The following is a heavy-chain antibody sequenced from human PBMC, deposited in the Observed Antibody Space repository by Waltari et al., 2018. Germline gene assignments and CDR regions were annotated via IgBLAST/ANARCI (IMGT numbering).Heavy chain of an antibody. CDR3: ARPYYYDSSGHFDY. Sequence: QVQLVQSGAAVQKPGSSVKVSCRASGGTFSIYAISWVRQSPGQGLEWMGGIIPILGIANYAQKFQGRVTITEDKSTSTAYMELSSLRSEDTAVYYCARPYYYDSSGHFDYWGQGTLVTVSS. J-gene: IGHJ4*02. V-gene: IGHV1-69*10. D-gene: IGHD3-22*01. CDR1: GGTFSIYA. CDR2: IIPILGIA.